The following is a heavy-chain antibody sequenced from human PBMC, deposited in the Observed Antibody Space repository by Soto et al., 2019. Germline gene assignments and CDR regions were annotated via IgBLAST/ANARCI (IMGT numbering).Heavy chain of an antibody. D-gene: IGHD6-13*01. J-gene: IGHJ6*02. CDR1: GGSFCGYY. V-gene: IGHV4-34*01. CDR3: AREVWSSSWSDYYYYGMDV. CDR2: INQSGST. Sequence: PSETLSLTCAVYGGSFCGYYWSWIRQPPGKGLEWIGEINQSGSTIYNPSLKSRVTISVDTSKNQFSLKLSSVTAADTAVYYCAREVWSSSWSDYYYYGMDVWGQGTTVTVSS.